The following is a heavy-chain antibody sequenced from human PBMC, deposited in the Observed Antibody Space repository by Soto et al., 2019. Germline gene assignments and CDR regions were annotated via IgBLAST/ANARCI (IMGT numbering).Heavy chain of an antibody. V-gene: IGHV3-74*01. CDR2: IKSDGSST. J-gene: IGHJ6*02. CDR1: RFTFRSSC. D-gene: IGHD6-6*01. CDR3: ARRYSSSSREDYYYGMDV. Sequence: EGSLRLSCAASRFTFRSSCMHWVRQAPGKGLVWVSRIKSDGSSTSYADSVKGRFTISRDNAKNTLYLQMNSLRAEDTAVYYCARRYSSSSREDYYYGMDVWGQGTTVTVSS.